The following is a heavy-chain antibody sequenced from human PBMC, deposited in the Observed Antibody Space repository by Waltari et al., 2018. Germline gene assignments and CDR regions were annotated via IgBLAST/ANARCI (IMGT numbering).Heavy chain of an antibody. D-gene: IGHD2-2*01. J-gene: IGHJ5*02. CDR2: SSPNLGKA. V-gene: IGHV1-69*04. CDR1: GGTFSSYA. Sequence: QVQLVQSGAEVKKPGSSVKVSCKASGGTFSSYAISWVRQAPGQGLEWMGSSSPNLGKAKKEQKVQGRVTITADKSTSTAYMELSSLRSEDTAVYYCAREIVVVPAAIRAGWFDPWGQGTLVTVSS. CDR3: AREIVVVPAAIRAGWFDP.